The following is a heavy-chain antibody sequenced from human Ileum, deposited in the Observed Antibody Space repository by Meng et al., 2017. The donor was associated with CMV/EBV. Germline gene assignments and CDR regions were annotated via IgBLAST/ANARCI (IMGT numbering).Heavy chain of an antibody. Sequence: GESLKISCEGSGYSFGPYWTGWVRQMPGKGLEWMGIIYLGDSDTRYSPSFEGQVTISADISTNTAYLHWSSLRASDTAMYYCARGTTSSRSFDSWGQGTLVTVSS. D-gene: IGHD6-6*01. V-gene: IGHV5-51*06. CDR1: GYSFGPYW. CDR2: IYLGDSDT. CDR3: ARGTTSSRSFDS. J-gene: IGHJ4*02.